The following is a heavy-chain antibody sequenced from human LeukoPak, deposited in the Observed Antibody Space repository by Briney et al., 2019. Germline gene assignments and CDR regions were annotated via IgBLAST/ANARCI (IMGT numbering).Heavy chain of an antibody. CDR2: ISSDGGST. CDR1: GFTFSSYA. D-gene: IGHD4/OR15-4a*01. CDR3: ARRAGAYSHPYDY. Sequence: GGSLRLSCAASGFTFSSYAMHWVRQAPGKGLEYVSAISSDGGSTYYANSVKGRFTISRDNSKNTLYLQMNSLRAEDTAVYYCARRAGAYSHPYDYWGQGTLVTVSS. V-gene: IGHV3-64*01. J-gene: IGHJ4*02.